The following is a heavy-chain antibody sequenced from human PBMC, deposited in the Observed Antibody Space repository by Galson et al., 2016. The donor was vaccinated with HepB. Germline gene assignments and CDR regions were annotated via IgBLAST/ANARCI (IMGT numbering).Heavy chain of an antibody. J-gene: IGHJ5*02. CDR1: GFTFSNYA. V-gene: IGHV3-23*01. D-gene: IGHD4-23*01. CDR3: AKDRWSSEGTRWFDP. CDR2: ISGSGSKT. Sequence: SLRLSCAASGFTFSNYAMSWVRQAPGKGLEWVSIISGSGSKTYYTDSVKGRFTISRENSKNSLYLQMNYLRPEDTVVYYCAKDRWSSEGTRWFDPWGQGTLVTVSS.